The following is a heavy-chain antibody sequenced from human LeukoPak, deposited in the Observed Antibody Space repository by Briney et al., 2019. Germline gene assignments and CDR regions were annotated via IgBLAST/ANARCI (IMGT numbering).Heavy chain of an antibody. CDR3: AVGATKDFDY. J-gene: IGHJ4*02. CDR2: FDPEDGET. D-gene: IGHD1-26*01. V-gene: IGHV1-24*01. CDR1: GYTLTELS. Sequence: ASVKVSCKVSGYTLTELSMHWVRQVPGIGLEWMGGFDPEDGETIYAQKFQDRVTMTEDTSTDTAYMELSSLRSEDTAVYYCAVGATKDFDYWGQGTLVTVSS.